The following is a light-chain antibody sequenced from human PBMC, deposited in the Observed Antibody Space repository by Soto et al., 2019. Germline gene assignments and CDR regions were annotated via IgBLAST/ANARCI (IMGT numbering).Light chain of an antibody. Sequence: QSALTQPASVSGSPGQSITMSCTGTSSDVGTYKYVSWYRQHPDKAPKLIIYDVNNRPSGISDRFSGSKSGNTASLTISGLQADDEADYYCSSLTSSTTYAFGTGTKVTVL. CDR2: DVN. V-gene: IGLV2-14*03. CDR1: SSDVGTYKY. J-gene: IGLJ1*01. CDR3: SSLTSSTTYA.